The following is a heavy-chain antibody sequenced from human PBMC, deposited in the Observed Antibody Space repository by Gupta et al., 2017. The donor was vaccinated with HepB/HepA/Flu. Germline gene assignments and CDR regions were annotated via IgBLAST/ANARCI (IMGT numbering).Heavy chain of an antibody. V-gene: IGHV3-21*01. CDR1: GFTFSSYS. J-gene: IGHJ4*02. CDR3: ARGGAYYYGSGSSPDY. Sequence: EVQLVESGGGLVKPGGSLRLSCAASGFTFSSYSMNWVRQAPGKGLEWVSSISSSSSYIYYADSVKGRFTISRDNAKNSLYLQMNSLRAEDTAVYYCARGGAYYYGSGSSPDYWGQGTLVTVSS. CDR2: ISSSSSYI. D-gene: IGHD3-10*01.